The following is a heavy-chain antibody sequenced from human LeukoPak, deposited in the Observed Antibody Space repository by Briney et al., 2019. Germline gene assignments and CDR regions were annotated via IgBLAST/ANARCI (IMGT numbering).Heavy chain of an antibody. J-gene: IGHJ4*02. D-gene: IGHD2-8*01. CDR3: ARRMVNRAIDY. CDR2: LGGSGGST. CDR1: GFTFSSYA. V-gene: IGHV3-23*01. Sequence: PGGSLRLSCATSGFTFSSYAMSWVRQAPGKGLEGVSGLGGSGGSTYYADSVKGRFTISGDNSRNTLYLQMNSLRAEDTAVYYCARRMVNRAIDYWGQGTLVTVSS.